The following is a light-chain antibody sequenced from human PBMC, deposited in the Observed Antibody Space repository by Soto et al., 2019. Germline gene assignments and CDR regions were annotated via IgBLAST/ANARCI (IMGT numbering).Light chain of an antibody. J-gene: IGKJ1*01. CDR3: QQSYSALPWT. CDR2: AAS. Sequence: DIQMTQSPSSLSASVGDRVTITCRASQSISSYVNWYQQKPGKAPNLLIYAASTLQSGVPSRFSGSGSGTDFTLTISSLQPEDVATYYCQQSYSALPWTFGQGTQVEIK. CDR1: QSISSY. V-gene: IGKV1-39*01.